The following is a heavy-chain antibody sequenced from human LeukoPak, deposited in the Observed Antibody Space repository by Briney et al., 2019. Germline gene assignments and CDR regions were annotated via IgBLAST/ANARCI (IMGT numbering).Heavy chain of an antibody. Sequence: ASVKVSCKASRHTFTRYYIHWVRQAPGQGLEWMGVINPGSGNTNYAQKFQDRVTMTRDTSTGTVYMELSSLRSEDTAVYFCARVTGGANFDHWGQGTLVTVSS. CDR3: ARVTGGANFDH. V-gene: IGHV1-46*01. D-gene: IGHD1-14*01. CDR1: RHTFTRYY. J-gene: IGHJ4*02. CDR2: INPGSGNT.